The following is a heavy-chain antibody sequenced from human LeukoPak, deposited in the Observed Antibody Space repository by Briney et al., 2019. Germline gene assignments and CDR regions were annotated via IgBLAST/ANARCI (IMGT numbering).Heavy chain of an antibody. CDR2: IRYDGSNK. D-gene: IGHD2-15*01. J-gene: IGHJ6*02. V-gene: IGHV3-30*02. CDR1: GFTFSRYG. Sequence: AGGSLRLSCAASGFTFSRYGMYWVRQAPGKGLEWVAFIRYDGSNKYYADSVKGRFTISRDNSKNTLYLQMNSLRAEDTAVYYCARPARLYCSGGSCYAGYYGMDVWGQGTTVTVSS. CDR3: ARPARLYCSGGSCYAGYYGMDV.